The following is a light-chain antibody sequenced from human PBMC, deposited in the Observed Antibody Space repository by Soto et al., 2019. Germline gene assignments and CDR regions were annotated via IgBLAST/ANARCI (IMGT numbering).Light chain of an antibody. CDR1: ESVSRN. CDR3: QQYNSWPPLT. CDR2: DAS. V-gene: IGKV3-15*01. J-gene: IGKJ5*01. Sequence: IVLTQSAGTLPLSLGKRANLSCRASESVSRNLAWYKQKPGQAPRLLIYDASTRATGIPDRFSGGGSGTEFTLTITSLQSEDFVVYYCQQYNSWPPLTFLPGTRLEIK.